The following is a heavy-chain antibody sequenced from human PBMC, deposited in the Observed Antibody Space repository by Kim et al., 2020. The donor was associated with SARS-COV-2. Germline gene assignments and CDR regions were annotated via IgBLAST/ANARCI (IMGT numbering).Heavy chain of an antibody. CDR1: GFTFSSYA. D-gene: IGHD1-26*01. CDR2: ISYDGSNK. Sequence: GGSLRLSCAASGFTFSSYAMHWVRQAPGKGLEWVAVISYDGSNKYYADSVKGRFTISRDNSKNTLYLQMNSLRAEDTAVYYCARDYWELPSASDYYGMDVWGQGTTVTVSS. J-gene: IGHJ6*02. CDR3: ARDYWELPSASDYYGMDV. V-gene: IGHV3-30*04.